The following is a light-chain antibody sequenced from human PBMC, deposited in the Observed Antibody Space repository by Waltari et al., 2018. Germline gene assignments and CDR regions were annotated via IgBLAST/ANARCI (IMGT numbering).Light chain of an antibody. Sequence: SALTQPASVSGSPGQSLTISCTGTSSDIGTYNFVSWYQEYPGKATKLIIYEATKRPCGVSDRFSASKAGNTASLTISGLQADDEADYSCCSYAGGTAYGFGTGTRVTVL. J-gene: IGLJ1*01. V-gene: IGLV2-23*01. CDR3: CSYAGGTAYG. CDR1: SSDIGTYNF. CDR2: EAT.